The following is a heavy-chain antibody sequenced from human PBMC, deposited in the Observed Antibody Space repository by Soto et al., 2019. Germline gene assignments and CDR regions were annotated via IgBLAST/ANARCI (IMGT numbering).Heavy chain of an antibody. Sequence: PGGSLRLSCAASGFTFSIYGMQWVRHAPGKGLEWVAVISYDGSNKYYANSVKGRFAISRDISTNMVYLQMSSLTDEDTAVYYCARAREPEYSSAIFFDIWGQGTLVTVSS. CDR2: ISYDGSNK. D-gene: IGHD5-18*01. CDR3: ARAREPEYSSAIFFDI. J-gene: IGHJ4*02. CDR1: GFTFSIYG. V-gene: IGHV3-30*03.